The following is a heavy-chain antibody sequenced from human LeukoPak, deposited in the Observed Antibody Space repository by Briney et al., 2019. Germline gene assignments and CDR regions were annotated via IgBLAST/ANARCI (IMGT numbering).Heavy chain of an antibody. D-gene: IGHD5-18*01. CDR1: GFTFSSYS. CDR3: ARDSYGSLTDY. Sequence: GGSLRLSCAASGFTFSSYSMNWVRQAPGKGLEWVSYISSSSTIYYADSVKGRFTISRDNAKNSLYLQMNSLRAEDTAVYYCARDSYGSLTDYWGQGTLVTVSS. CDR2: ISSSSTI. J-gene: IGHJ4*02. V-gene: IGHV3-48*01.